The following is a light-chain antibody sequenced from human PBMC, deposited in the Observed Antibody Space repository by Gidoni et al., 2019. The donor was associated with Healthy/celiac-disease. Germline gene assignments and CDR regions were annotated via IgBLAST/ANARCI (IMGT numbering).Light chain of an antibody. CDR2: DAS. CDR3: QQYDNLPFT. V-gene: IGKV1-33*01. CDR1: QDISNY. Sequence: DIPIAHSPSSLSASVGDRVTITCQASQDISNYLNWYQQKPGKAPKLLIYDASNLETGVPSRFSGSGSGTDFTFTISSLQPEDIATYYCQQYDNLPFTFGPGTKVDIK. J-gene: IGKJ3*01.